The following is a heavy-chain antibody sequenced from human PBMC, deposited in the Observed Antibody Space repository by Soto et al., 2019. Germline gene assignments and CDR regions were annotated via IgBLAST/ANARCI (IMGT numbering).Heavy chain of an antibody. CDR1: GFTFSSYA. Sequence: EVQLLESGGGFVQPGGSLRLSCAASGFTFSSYAMSWVRQAPGKGLEWVSAISGSDGTTYYADSVKGRFTISRDNSRNTLYLQMNSLRAGDTAVYYCAKEYYDTSGYYFDYWGQGTLVTVSS. J-gene: IGHJ4*02. V-gene: IGHV3-23*01. CDR3: AKEYYDTSGYYFDY. D-gene: IGHD3-22*01. CDR2: ISGSDGTT.